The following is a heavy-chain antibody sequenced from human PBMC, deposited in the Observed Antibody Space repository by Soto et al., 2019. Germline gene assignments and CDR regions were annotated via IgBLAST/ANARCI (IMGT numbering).Heavy chain of an antibody. J-gene: IGHJ3*02. CDR3: VRRSPEDAFDI. Sequence: SETLSLTCAVSGGSIISDGYSWSWIRQPPGKGLQWIGRIYEGGNTYYTPSLESRVAISTDKSKNQLSLRLSSVTAADTAVYYCVRRSPEDAFDIWGQGTMVTVSS. V-gene: IGHV4-30-2*01. CDR1: GGSIISDGYS. CDR2: IYEGGNT.